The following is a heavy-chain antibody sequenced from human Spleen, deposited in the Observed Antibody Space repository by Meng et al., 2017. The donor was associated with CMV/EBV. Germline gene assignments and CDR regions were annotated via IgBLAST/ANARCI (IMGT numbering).Heavy chain of an antibody. CDR2: INPNSGDT. V-gene: IGHV1-2*02. CDR1: GFTFTDYY. J-gene: IGHJ6*02. CDR3: ARSVQGMDV. Sequence: ASVKVSCKTFGFTFTDYYIHWVRQAPGQGLEWMGWINPNSGDTNYAQKFQGRVTMTRDTSISTAYMELSGLKSDDTAVYWCARSVQGMDVWGQGTTVTVSS.